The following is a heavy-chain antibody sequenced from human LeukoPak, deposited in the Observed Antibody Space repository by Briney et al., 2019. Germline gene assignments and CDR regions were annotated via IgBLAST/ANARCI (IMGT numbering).Heavy chain of an antibody. CDR1: GYSISSGYY. Sequence: PSETLSLTCTVSGYSISSGYYWGWIRQPPGKGLEWIGSFYDSGNTYYNPSLKSRVTISVDTSKNQFSLKVRSVTAADTAVYFCARARLRIAAAGTFRWFDPWGQGTLVTVSS. CDR2: FYDSGNT. CDR3: ARARLRIAAAGTFRWFDP. D-gene: IGHD6-13*01. V-gene: IGHV4-38-2*02. J-gene: IGHJ5*02.